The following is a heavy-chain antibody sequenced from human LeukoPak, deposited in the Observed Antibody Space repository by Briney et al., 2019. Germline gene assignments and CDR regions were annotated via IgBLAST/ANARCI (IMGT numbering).Heavy chain of an antibody. J-gene: IGHJ4*02. D-gene: IGHD2-15*01. CDR2: ISWNSGSI. CDR3: ARDLWDIVVVVAATPLDY. V-gene: IGHV3-9*01. Sequence: GGSLRLSCAASGFTFDDYAMHWVRQAPGKGLEWVSGISWNSGSIGYADSVKGRFTISRDNAKNSLYLQMNSLRAEDTAVYYCARDLWDIVVVVAATPLDYWGQGTLVTVSS. CDR1: GFTFDDYA.